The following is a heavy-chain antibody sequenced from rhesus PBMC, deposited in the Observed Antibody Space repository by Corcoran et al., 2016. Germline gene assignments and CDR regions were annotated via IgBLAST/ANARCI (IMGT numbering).Heavy chain of an antibody. Sequence: QVQLQESGPGLVKPSETLSLTGAVSVGSLTSNYWRWFREPPGKGLEWIGRIYGSGGSTDYNPSLKSRVTISTDTSKNQFSLKLSSVTAADTAVYYCAREGRNYFDAFDFWGQGLRVTVSS. D-gene: IGHD1-26*01. J-gene: IGHJ3*01. CDR2: IYGSGGST. CDR3: AREGRNYFDAFDF. V-gene: IGHV4-160*01. CDR1: VGSLTSNY.